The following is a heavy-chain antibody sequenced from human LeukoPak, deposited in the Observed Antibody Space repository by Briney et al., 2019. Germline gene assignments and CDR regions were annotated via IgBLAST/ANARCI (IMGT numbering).Heavy chain of an antibody. V-gene: IGHV1-69*05. CDR3: ARVVGPDYYYYMDV. CDR2: FIPIFATT. Sequence: ASVKVSCKASGGTFSSYPISWVRQAPGQGPEWMGGFIPIFATTNYAQRFQGRVTIATDESTTTVYMELSSLRSDDTAVYYCARVVGPDYYYYMDVWGKGTTVTVSS. CDR1: GGTFSSYP. J-gene: IGHJ6*03.